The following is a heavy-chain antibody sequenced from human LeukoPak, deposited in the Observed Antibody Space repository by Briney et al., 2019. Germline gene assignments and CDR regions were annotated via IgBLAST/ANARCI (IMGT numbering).Heavy chain of an antibody. Sequence: GGSLRLSCAASGFTFSSYSMNWVRQAPGKGLQWVSYISSISTTIYYADSVRGRFTISRDNAKNSLYLQMNSLRDEDTAVYYCAREVHSSGWFFDYWGQGTLVTVSS. D-gene: IGHD6-19*01. J-gene: IGHJ4*02. CDR1: GFTFSSYS. CDR2: ISSISTTI. CDR3: AREVHSSGWFFDY. V-gene: IGHV3-48*02.